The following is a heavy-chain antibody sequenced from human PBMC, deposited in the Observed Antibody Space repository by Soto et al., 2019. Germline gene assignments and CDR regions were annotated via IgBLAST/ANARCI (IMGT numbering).Heavy chain of an antibody. Sequence: GGSLRLSCAASGLTFSSYAMSWVRQAPGKGLEWVSAISGSGGSTYYADSVKGRFTISRDNSKNTLYLQMNSLRAEDTAVYYCAKARYSYGPYYYYYYMDVWGKGTTVTVSS. V-gene: IGHV3-23*01. D-gene: IGHD5-18*01. CDR3: AKARYSYGPYYYYYYMDV. CDR1: GLTFSSYA. CDR2: ISGSGGST. J-gene: IGHJ6*03.